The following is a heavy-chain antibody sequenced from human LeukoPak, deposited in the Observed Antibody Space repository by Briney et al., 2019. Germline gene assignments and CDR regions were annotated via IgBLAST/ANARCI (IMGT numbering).Heavy chain of an antibody. V-gene: IGHV4-34*01. D-gene: IGHD1-14*01. CDR1: GGSFSGYY. CDR2: INHSGST. Sequence: SETLSLTCAVYGGSFSGYYWSWIRQPPGKGLEWIGEINHSGSTNYNPSLKSRVTISVDTSKNQFSLKLSSVTAADTAVYYCARALATAPFDYWAREPWSPSPQ. CDR3: ARALATAPFDY. J-gene: IGHJ4*02.